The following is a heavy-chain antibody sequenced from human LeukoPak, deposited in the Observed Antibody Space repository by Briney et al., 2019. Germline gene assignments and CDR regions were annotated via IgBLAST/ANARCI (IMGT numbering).Heavy chain of an antibody. D-gene: IGHD3-10*01. CDR3: ARERMVRGVIIN. CDR1: GFTFRSYS. J-gene: IGHJ4*02. CDR2: ISSRRSYI. V-gene: IGHV3-21*01. Sequence: TGGSLRLSCAASGFTFRSYSMNWVRPAPGKGRECVSTISSRRSYIYYADAVEGRFTISRDHAKNSLYLQMNSLRAEDTAVYYCARERMVRGVIINWGQGTLVTVSS.